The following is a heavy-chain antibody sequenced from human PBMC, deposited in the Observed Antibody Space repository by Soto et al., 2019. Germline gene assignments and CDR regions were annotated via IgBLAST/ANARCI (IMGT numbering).Heavy chain of an antibody. J-gene: IGHJ6*01. CDR1: GFTFSSYA. D-gene: IGHD3-10*02. Sequence: QVQLVESGGGVVQPGRSLRLSCAASGFTFSSYAMHWVRQAPGKGLEWVAVISYDGSNKYYADSVKGRFTISRDNSKNTLYLQMNSLRAEDTAVYYCARCSGQDYYYGMDVWGQGTTVTVSS. CDR2: ISYDGSNK. CDR3: ARCSGQDYYYGMDV. V-gene: IGHV3-30-3*01.